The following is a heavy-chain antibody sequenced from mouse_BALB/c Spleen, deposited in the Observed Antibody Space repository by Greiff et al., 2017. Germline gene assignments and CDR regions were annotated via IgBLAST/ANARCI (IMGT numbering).Heavy chain of an antibody. CDR1: GYTFTSYY. J-gene: IGHJ4*01. Sequence: VQLQQSGPELVKPGASVKMSCKASGYTFTSYYIHWVKQRPGQGLEWIGWIYPGDGSTKYNEKFKGKTTLTADKSSSTAYMLLSSLTSEDSAIYFCARGGSYYAMDYWGQGTSVTVSS. CDR2: IYPGDGST. V-gene: IGHV1S56*01. CDR3: ARGGSYYAMDY.